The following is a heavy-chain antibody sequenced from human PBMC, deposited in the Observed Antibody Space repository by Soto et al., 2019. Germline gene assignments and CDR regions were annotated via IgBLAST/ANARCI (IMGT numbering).Heavy chain of an antibody. CDR1: GFTFSSYA. J-gene: IGHJ4*02. CDR2: ISYDGSNK. V-gene: IGHV3-30-3*01. D-gene: IGHD6-6*01. Sequence: GGSLRLSCAACGFTFSSYAMHWVRQAPGKGLEWVAVISYDGSNKYYADSVKGRFTISRDNSKNTLYLQMNSLRAEDTAVYYCARGEYSSLTPYFDYWGQGTLVTVSS. CDR3: ARGEYSSLTPYFDY.